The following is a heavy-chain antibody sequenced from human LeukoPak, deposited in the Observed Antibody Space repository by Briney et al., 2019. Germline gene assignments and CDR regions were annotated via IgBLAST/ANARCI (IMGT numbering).Heavy chain of an antibody. CDR2: ISGYSSTI. CDR3: ASSGWAVAGIGRNAFDI. V-gene: IGHV3-48*01. D-gene: IGHD6-19*01. CDR1: GFTFSSYS. Sequence: PGGSLRLSCVASGFTFSSYSMNWVRQAPGKGLEWVSYISGYSSTIYYADSVKGRFTISRDNAQNSLYLQMNSLRAEDTADYYCASSGWAVAGIGRNAFDIWGQGTMVTVSS. J-gene: IGHJ3*02.